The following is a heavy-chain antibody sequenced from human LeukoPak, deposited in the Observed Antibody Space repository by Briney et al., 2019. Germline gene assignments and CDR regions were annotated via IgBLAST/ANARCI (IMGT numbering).Heavy chain of an antibody. CDR2: IKQDGSEK. V-gene: IGHV3-7*03. D-gene: IGHD3-3*01. CDR3: ATGGEITIFGVVLFDY. J-gene: IGHJ4*02. Sequence: GGSLRLSCAASGFTFSSYWMSWVRQAPGKGLEWVANIKQDGSEKYYVDSVKGRFTISRDNSKNTLYLQMNSLRAEDTAVYYCATGGEITIFGVVLFDYWGQGTLATVSS. CDR1: GFTFSSYW.